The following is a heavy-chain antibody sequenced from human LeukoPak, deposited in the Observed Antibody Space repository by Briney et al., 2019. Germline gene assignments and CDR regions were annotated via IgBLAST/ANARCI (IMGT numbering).Heavy chain of an antibody. D-gene: IGHD3-22*01. CDR2: INAGNGNT. J-gene: IGHJ5*02. CDR1: GYTFTSYA. CDR3: ARDLRNYYDSSGLNWFDP. Sequence: EASVKVSCKASGYTFTSYAMHWVRQAPGQRLEWMGWINAGNGNTKYSQKFQGRVTITRDTSASTAYMELSSLRSEDTAVYYCARDLRNYYDSSGLNWFDPWGQGTLVTVSS. V-gene: IGHV1-3*01.